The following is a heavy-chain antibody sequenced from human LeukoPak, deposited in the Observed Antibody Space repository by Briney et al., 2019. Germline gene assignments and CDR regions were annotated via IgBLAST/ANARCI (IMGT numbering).Heavy chain of an antibody. J-gene: IGHJ4*02. V-gene: IGHV4-4*07. CDR1: GDFFSTYY. D-gene: IGHD3-10*01. Sequence: SETLSLTCTVSGDFFSTYYWSWIRQPAGKGLEWIGHIYSSGSTNYNPSLKSRVTMSIDSSKNQFSLKLSSVTAADTAVYFCAGGSTMIRGAADYWGQGTLVTVSS. CDR2: IYSSGST. CDR3: AGGSTMIRGAADY.